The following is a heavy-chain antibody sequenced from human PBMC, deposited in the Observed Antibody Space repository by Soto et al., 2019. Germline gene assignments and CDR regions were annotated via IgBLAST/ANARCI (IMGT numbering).Heavy chain of an antibody. J-gene: IGHJ6*02. CDR1: GGSFSVYY. V-gene: IGHV4-34*01. CDR2: INHSGST. CDR3: ARRKAAAGTFLSFYYYGMDV. Sequence: SETLSLTCAVYGGSFSVYYWSWIRQPPGKGLGWIGEINHSGSTNYNPSLKSRVTISVDTSKNQFSLKLSSVTAADTAVYYCARRKAAAGTFLSFYYYGMDVWGRGTTVTVSS. D-gene: IGHD6-13*01.